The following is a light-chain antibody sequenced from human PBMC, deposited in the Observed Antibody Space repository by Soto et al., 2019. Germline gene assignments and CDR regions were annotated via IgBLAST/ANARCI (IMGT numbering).Light chain of an antibody. V-gene: IGKV3-11*01. CDR1: QSVSRY. CDR2: DAS. Sequence: IVLSLSPATLSLYPGERATLSCRASQSVSRYLAWYQQKPGQAPRLLIYDASNRATGIPARFSGSGSGTDFTLTIHSLEPEDFAVYYCQQRSNWPPELTFGGGSMVDVK. J-gene: IGKJ4*01. CDR3: QQRSNWPPELT.